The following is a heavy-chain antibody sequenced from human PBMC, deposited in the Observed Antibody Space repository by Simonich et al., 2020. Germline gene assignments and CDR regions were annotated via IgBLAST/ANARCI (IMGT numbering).Heavy chain of an antibody. Sequence: QVQLQESGPGLVKPSETLSLTCAVSGYSISSGYYWGWIRQPPGKGLGWIGRINHSGSTYYNPSLKGRVTISVDTSKNQFSLKLSSVTAADTAVYYCARVGYSNYYYYGMDVWGQGTTVTVSS. V-gene: IGHV4-38-2*01. CDR3: ARVGYSNYYYYGMDV. J-gene: IGHJ6*02. D-gene: IGHD6-13*01. CDR1: GYSISSGYY. CDR2: INHSGST.